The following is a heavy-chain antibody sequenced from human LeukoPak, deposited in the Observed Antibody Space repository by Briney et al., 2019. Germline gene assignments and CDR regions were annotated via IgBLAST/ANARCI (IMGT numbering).Heavy chain of an antibody. CDR1: GFTVSSNY. D-gene: IGHD4-23*01. Sequence: PGGSLRLSCAASGFTVSSNYMSWVRQSPGKGLEWVSVVYSGGSTYYADSVKGRFTISRDNSKNTLYLQMNSLRAEDTAVYYCARKGGGNPYFDYWGQGTLVTVSS. CDR3: ARKGGGNPYFDY. V-gene: IGHV3-66*01. J-gene: IGHJ4*02. CDR2: VYSGGST.